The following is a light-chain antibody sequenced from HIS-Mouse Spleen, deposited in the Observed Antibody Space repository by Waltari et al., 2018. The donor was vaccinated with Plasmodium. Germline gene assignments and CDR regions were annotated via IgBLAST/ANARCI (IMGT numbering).Light chain of an antibody. Sequence: QSALTQPASVSGSPGPSITIPCTGTRSHVGGYNYVPWYQQHPGKAPKLMMYDVSNRPSGVSNRFSGSKSGNTASLTISGLQAEDEADYYCSSYTSSSTRVFGGGTKLTVL. CDR1: RSHVGGYNY. CDR3: SSYTSSSTRV. V-gene: IGLV2-14*03. CDR2: DVS. J-gene: IGLJ3*02.